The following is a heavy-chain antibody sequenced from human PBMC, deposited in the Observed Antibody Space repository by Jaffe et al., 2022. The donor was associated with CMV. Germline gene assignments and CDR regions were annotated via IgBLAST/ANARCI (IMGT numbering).Heavy chain of an antibody. V-gene: IGHV3-7*03. Sequence: EVQLVESGGGLVQPGGSLRLSCAASGFTFSSYWMSWVRQAPGKGLEWVANIKQDGSEKYYVDSVKGRFTISRDNAKNSLYLQMNSLRAEDTAVYYCARDGELLWFGELLDAFDIWGQGTMVTVSS. CDR1: GFTFSSYW. CDR3: ARDGELLWFGELLDAFDI. J-gene: IGHJ3*02. CDR2: IKQDGSEK. D-gene: IGHD3-10*01.